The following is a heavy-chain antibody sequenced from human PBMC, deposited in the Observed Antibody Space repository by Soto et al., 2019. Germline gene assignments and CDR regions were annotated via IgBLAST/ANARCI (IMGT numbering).Heavy chain of an antibody. D-gene: IGHD6-6*01. Sequence: SETLSLTYTVSGGSISDFYWSWIRQPPGKGLEWIGYIYYSGSTNYNPSLKSRVTISVDTSKNQFSLNLRSMSPADTAVYYCARVGGLAARTFDYWGPGTLVTVSS. CDR2: IYYSGST. CDR3: ARVGGLAARTFDY. J-gene: IGHJ4*02. V-gene: IGHV4-59*01. CDR1: GGSISDFY.